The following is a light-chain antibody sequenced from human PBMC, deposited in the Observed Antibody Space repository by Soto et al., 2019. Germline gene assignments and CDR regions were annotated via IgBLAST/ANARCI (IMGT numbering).Light chain of an antibody. CDR3: QQYNSYSRT. J-gene: IGKJ1*01. V-gene: IGKV1-5*03. CDR2: KAS. CDR1: QSISSW. Sequence: IHMTQAPSTLSASLGDRITITCRASQSISSWFAWYQQKPGKAPKPLIYKASSLESGVPSRFSGSGSGTEFTLTISSLQPDDFATYYCQQYNSYSRTFGQGTKVDIK.